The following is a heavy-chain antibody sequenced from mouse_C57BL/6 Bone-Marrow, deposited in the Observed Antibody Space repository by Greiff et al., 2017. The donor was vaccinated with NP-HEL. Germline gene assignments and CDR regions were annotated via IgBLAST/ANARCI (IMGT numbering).Heavy chain of an antibody. CDR3: AMIYYDYLYYFDY. CDR1: GYTFTSYW. D-gene: IGHD2-4*01. V-gene: IGHV1-72*01. CDR2: IDPNSGGT. J-gene: IGHJ2*01. Sequence: VQLQQPGAELVKPGASVKLSCKASGYTFTSYWMHWVKQRPGRGLEWIGRIDPNSGGTKYNEKFKSQATLTVDKPSSTADMQLSSLTSEDSAVYDCAMIYYDYLYYFDYWGQGTTLTVSS.